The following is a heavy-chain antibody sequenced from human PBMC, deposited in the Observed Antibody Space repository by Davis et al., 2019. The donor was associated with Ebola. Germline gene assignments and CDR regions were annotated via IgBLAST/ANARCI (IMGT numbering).Heavy chain of an antibody. CDR1: GGSINLRAYS. D-gene: IGHD5-12*01. CDR3: ARGGDNGNDF. V-gene: IGHV4-30-4*07. CDR2: IFYTGST. Sequence: SETLSLTCAVSGGSINLRAYSWNWLRQPPGKGLEWIGYIFYTGSTYFNPSLHSRITMSVDTSKNEFSLELRSVTAADTAVYYCARGGDNGNDFWGQGTLVTVSS. J-gene: IGHJ4*02.